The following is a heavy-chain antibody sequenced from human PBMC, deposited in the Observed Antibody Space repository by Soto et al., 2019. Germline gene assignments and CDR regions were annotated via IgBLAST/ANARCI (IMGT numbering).Heavy chain of an antibody. V-gene: IGHV1-3*01. CDR3: ARGPPYYYDSSGYYFDY. D-gene: IGHD3-22*01. Sequence: ASVKVSCKASGYTFTSYAMHWVRQAPGQRLEWMGWINAGNGNTKYSQKFQGRVTITRDTSASTAYMELSSLRSEDTAVYYCARGPPYYYDSSGYYFDYWGQGTLVTVSS. CDR2: INAGNGNT. J-gene: IGHJ4*02. CDR1: GYTFTSYA.